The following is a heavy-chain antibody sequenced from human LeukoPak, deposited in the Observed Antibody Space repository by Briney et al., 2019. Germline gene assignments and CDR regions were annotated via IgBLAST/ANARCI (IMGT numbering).Heavy chain of an antibody. CDR2: ISGSGGST. V-gene: IGHV3-23*01. CDR1: GFTFSYYY. D-gene: IGHD3-3*01. J-gene: IGHJ4*02. CDR3: AKAKPLTIFDLGYYFDY. Sequence: AGGSLRLSCAASGFTFSYYYMSGVRQAPGKGLEWVSAISGSGGSTYYADSVKGRFTISRDNSKNTLYLQMNSLRAEDTAVYYCAKAKPLTIFDLGYYFDYWGQGTLVTVSS.